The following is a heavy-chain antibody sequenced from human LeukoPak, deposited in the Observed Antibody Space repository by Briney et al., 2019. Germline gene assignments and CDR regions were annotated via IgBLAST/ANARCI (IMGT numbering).Heavy chain of an antibody. CDR1: GYTFTGYY. J-gene: IGHJ4*02. CDR3: ARDRSSGYDSGFDY. D-gene: IGHD5-12*01. V-gene: IGHV1-2*02. Sequence: ASVKVSCKASGYTFTGYYMHWVRQAPGQGLEWMGWIKPNSGATNYAQRFQRRVTMTRDTSISTAYMELSRLRSDDTAVYYCARDRSSGYDSGFDYWDQGTLVTVSS. CDR2: IKPNSGAT.